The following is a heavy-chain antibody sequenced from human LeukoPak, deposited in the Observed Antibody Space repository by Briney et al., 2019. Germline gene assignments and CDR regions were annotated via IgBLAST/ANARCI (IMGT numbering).Heavy chain of an antibody. V-gene: IGHV3-23*01. CDR3: AKVVGFYYYSGVDV. D-gene: IGHD2-15*01. CDR2: ISASGGST. CDR1: GFIFNSYA. Sequence: GGSLRLSCAVSGFIFNSYAMSWVRQAPGKGLEWVSAISASGGSTYYADSVKGRFTISRDNSKNTLYLQMNSLRAEDTAIYYCAKVVGFYYYSGVDVWGQGTTVTVSS. J-gene: IGHJ6*02.